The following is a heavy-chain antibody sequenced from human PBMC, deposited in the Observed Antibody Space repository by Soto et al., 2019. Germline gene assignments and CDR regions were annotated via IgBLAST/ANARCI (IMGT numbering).Heavy chain of an antibody. V-gene: IGHV3-7*03. CDR1: GFTFSNHW. D-gene: IGHD3-16*01. J-gene: IGHJ4*02. CDR3: ARARGVDY. CDR2: IKADGSEK. Sequence: EVYLVESGGGLIQPGGSLRLSCVGSGFTFSNHWMNWVRQAPGQGLEWVANIKADGSEKYYVDSVKGRFTISRDNAKNSLYLPMNSLRAEDTAVYYCARARGVDYWGQGTQVTVSS.